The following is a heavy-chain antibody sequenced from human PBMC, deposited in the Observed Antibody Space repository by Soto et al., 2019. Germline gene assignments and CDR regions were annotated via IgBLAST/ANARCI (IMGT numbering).Heavy chain of an antibody. CDR1: GFTFSSYG. CDR3: AKDHRYYDSSGDYFDY. CDR2: ISYDGSNK. D-gene: IGHD3-22*01. V-gene: IGHV3-30*18. J-gene: IGHJ4*02. Sequence: GGALRLSCAASGFTFSSYGMHWVRQAPGKGLEWVAVISYDGSNKYYADSVKGRFTISRDNSKNTLYLQMNSLRAEDTAVYYCAKDHRYYDSSGDYFDYWGQVPLVTVSS.